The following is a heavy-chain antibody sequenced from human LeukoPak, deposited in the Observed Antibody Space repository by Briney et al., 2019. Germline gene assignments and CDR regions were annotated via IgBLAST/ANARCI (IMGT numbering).Heavy chain of an antibody. D-gene: IGHD4-11*01. V-gene: IGHV3-33*06. J-gene: IGHJ4*02. CDR2: IWSDAANQ. CDR3: VKDAQRGFDYSNSLQH. CDR1: GFTFSHYG. Sequence: GGSLRLSSEASGFTFSHYGMHWVRQAPGKGLEWVAVIWSDAANQYYSDSVKGRFTISRDNFKRTVSLQMSSLRAEDTAVYYCVKDAQRGFDYSNSLQHWGQRSLVTVSS.